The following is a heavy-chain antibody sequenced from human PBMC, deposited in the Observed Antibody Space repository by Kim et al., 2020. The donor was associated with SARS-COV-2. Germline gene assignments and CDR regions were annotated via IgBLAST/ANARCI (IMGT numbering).Heavy chain of an antibody. CDR1: GGSISSGGYY. CDR3: ARVYSSSWYI. CDR2: IYYSGST. J-gene: IGHJ4*02. D-gene: IGHD6-13*01. V-gene: IGHV4-31*03. Sequence: SETLSLTCTVSGGSISSGGYYWSWIRQHPGKGLEWIGYIYYSGSTYYNPSLKSRVTISVDTSKNQFSLKLSSVTAADTAVYYCARVYSSSWYIWGQGTLVTVSS.